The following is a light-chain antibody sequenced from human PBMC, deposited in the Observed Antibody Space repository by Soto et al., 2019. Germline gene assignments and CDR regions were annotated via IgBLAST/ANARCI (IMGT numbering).Light chain of an antibody. CDR3: QQYNSSPPEFT. CDR2: GAS. CDR1: QSISSSN. J-gene: IGKJ3*01. V-gene: IGKV3-20*01. Sequence: EIVLTQTPGTQSVSPGERVTLSCRASQSISSSNLAWYQQRPGQAPRLLIFGASHRATGIPDRFSGSGSGTDFTLTISRLEPEDFAVYYCQQYNSSPPEFTFGPGTKVDSK.